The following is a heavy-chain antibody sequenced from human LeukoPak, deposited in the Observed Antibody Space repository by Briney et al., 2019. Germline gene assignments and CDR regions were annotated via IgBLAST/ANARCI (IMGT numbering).Heavy chain of an antibody. D-gene: IGHD6-6*01. CDR2: ISSSSSYI. Sequence: GGSLRLSCAASGFTSSSYSMNWVRQAPGKGLEWVSSISSSSSYIYYADSVKGRFTISRDNAKNSLYLQMNSLRAEDTAVYYCARRKGIAARLHYYYYMDVWGKGTTVTVSS. CDR1: GFTSSSYS. CDR3: ARRKGIAARLHYYYYMDV. J-gene: IGHJ6*03. V-gene: IGHV3-21*01.